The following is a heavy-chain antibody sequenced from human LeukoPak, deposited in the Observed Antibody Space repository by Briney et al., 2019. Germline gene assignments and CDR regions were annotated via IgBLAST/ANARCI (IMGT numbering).Heavy chain of an antibody. Sequence: SETLSLTCAVYGGSFSGYYWSWIRQPPGKGLEWIGEINHSGSTNYNPSLKSRVTISVDTSKNQFSLKLSSVTAADTAVYYCARVPLWRRDAFDIWGQGTMVTVSS. CDR2: INHSGST. CDR1: GGSFSGYY. V-gene: IGHV4-34*01. D-gene: IGHD3-10*01. J-gene: IGHJ3*02. CDR3: ARVPLWRRDAFDI.